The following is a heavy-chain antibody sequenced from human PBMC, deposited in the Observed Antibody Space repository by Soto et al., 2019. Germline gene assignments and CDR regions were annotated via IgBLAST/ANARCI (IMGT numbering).Heavy chain of an antibody. CDR3: ATSPLYDSSGYSYSSNWFDP. V-gene: IGHV1-46*01. Sequence: ASVKVSCKASGYTFTSYYMHWVRQAPGQGLEWMGIINPSGGSTSYAQKFQGRVTMTRDTSTSTVYMELSSLRSEDTAVYYCATSPLYDSSGYSYSSNWFDPWGQGTLVTVSS. J-gene: IGHJ5*02. D-gene: IGHD3-22*01. CDR1: GYTFTSYY. CDR2: INPSGGST.